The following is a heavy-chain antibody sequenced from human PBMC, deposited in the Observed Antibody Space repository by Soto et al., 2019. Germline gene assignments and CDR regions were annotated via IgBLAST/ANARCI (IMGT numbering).Heavy chain of an antibody. V-gene: IGHV3-53*04. D-gene: IGHD4-4*01. CDR1: GFTVSSNY. Sequence: EVQLVESGGGLVQPGGSLRLSCAASGFTVSSNYMSWVRQAPGKGLEWVSVIYSGGSTYYADSVKGRFTISRHNSKNTVYLQMNSLRAEDTAVYYCARHTVTRVPYYYYYLDVWGKGTTVTVSS. CDR2: IYSGGST. CDR3: ARHTVTRVPYYYYYLDV. J-gene: IGHJ6*03.